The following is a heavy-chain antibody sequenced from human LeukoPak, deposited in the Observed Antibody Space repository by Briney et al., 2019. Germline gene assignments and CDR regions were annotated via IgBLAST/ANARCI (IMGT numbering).Heavy chain of an antibody. CDR2: IEDTGNT. CDR3: AREVSVSYYYYYMDV. D-gene: IGHD3-22*01. CDR1: GGSISDWY. V-gene: IGHV4-59*01. Sequence: SETLSLTCTVSGGSISDWYWSWIRQPPGKRLEWMGYIEDTGNTAYNPSLESRVAISLDMSKNQFYLTLTSMTAADTAVYYCAREVSVSYYYYYMDVWGKGTTVTVSS. J-gene: IGHJ6*03.